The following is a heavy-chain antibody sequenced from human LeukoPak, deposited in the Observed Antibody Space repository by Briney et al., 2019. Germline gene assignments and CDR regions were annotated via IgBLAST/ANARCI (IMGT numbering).Heavy chain of an antibody. J-gene: IGHJ4*02. CDR2: ITGSGDTT. D-gene: IGHD3-9*01. CDR1: GFIFRNYA. Sequence: GASLRLSCAASGFIFRNYAMSWVRQAPGKGLEWVSAITGSGDTTYYADSVKGRFTISRDNSKNTLYVKMNTLRAEHTAVYYCAKWGDYDILTGYYVSDFWGQGTLVTVSS. CDR3: AKWGDYDILTGYYVSDF. V-gene: IGHV3-23*01.